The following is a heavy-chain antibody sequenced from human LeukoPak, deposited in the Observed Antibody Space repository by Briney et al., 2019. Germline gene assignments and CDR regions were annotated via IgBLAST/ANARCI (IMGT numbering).Heavy chain of an antibody. D-gene: IGHD2-8*01. J-gene: IGHJ6*03. CDR1: GYTFTGYY. CDR3: AKWANIVLYYYYMDV. Sequence: SVKVSCKASGYTFTGYYMHWVRQAPGQGLEWMGGIIPMFGTAKYAQKFQGRVTITADKSTSTAYMELSSLRSEDTAVYYCAKWANIVLYYYYMDVWGKGTTVTISS. V-gene: IGHV1-69*06. CDR2: IIPMFGTA.